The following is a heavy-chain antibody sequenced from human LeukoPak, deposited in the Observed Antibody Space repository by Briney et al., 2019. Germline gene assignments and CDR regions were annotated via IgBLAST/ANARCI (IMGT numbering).Heavy chain of an antibody. Sequence: GGSLRLSCAVSGFTFSTYAMSWVRQAPGKGLEWVSGISGDAGSSYYADSVRGRFTVSRDNSKNTLYLQMGSLRAEDTAVYYCAKHSGGTCYFGMDVWGQGTTATVAS. J-gene: IGHJ6*02. CDR3: AKHSGGTCYFGMDV. D-gene: IGHD2-15*01. CDR1: GFTFSTYA. V-gene: IGHV3-23*01. CDR2: ISGDAGSS.